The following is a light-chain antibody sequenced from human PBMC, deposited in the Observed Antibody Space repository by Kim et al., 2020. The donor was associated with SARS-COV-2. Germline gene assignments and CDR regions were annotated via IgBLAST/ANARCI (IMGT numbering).Light chain of an antibody. V-gene: IGLV1-47*01. CDR1: SSNIGSNY. J-gene: IGLJ1*01. CDR3: AAWDDSLSGSYV. CDR2: RNN. Sequence: RVTISSSGSSSNIGSNYVYWSQQLPGTAPKLLIYRNNQRPSGVPDRFSGSKSGTSASLAISGLRSEDEADYYCAAWDDSLSGSYVFGTGTKVTVL.